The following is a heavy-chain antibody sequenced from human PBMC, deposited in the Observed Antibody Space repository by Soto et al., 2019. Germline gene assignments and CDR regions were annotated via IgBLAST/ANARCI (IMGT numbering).Heavy chain of an antibody. J-gene: IGHJ3*01. CDR1: GFTFRSFA. CDR2: ISFNGLSQ. Sequence: QELLVEYGGGVVQPGRSLRLSCAASGFTFRSFAMHWVREPPCKGLEWVSVISFNGLSQFYSDSVRGRFTISRDKSKNTLDLQLDSLRPDDTAVYYCARGGRGLRGAFDVWGQGTEVSV. D-gene: IGHD3-16*01. CDR3: ARGGRGLRGAFDV. V-gene: IGHV3-30*03.